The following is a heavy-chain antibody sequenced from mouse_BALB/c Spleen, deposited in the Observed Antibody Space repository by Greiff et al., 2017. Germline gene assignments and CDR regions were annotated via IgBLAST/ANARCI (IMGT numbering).Heavy chain of an antibody. CDR2: ISSGGST. CDR3: ARGGTYYFDY. V-gene: IGHV5-6-5*01. J-gene: IGHJ2*01. Sequence: EVQVVESGGGLVKPGGSLKLSCAASGFTFSSYAMSWVRQTPEKRLEWVASISSGGSTYYPDSVKGRFTISRDNARNILYLQMSSLRSEDTAMYYCARGGTYYFDYWGQGTTLTVSS. D-gene: IGHD5-1*01. CDR1: GFTFSSYA.